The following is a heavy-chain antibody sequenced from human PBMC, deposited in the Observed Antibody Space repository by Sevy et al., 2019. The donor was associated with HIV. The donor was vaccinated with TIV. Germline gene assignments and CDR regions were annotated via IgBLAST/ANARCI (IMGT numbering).Heavy chain of an antibody. CDR2: IYHSGST. CDR3: ARMGTVVAATNYYYGMDV. Sequence: SETLSLTCTVSGYSISSGYYWGWIRQPPGKGLEWIGSIYHSGSTYYNPSLKSRVTISVDTSKNQFSLKLSSVTAADTAVYYCARMGTVVAATNYYYGMDVWGQGTTVTVSS. V-gene: IGHV4-38-2*02. D-gene: IGHD2-15*01. J-gene: IGHJ6*02. CDR1: GYSISSGYY.